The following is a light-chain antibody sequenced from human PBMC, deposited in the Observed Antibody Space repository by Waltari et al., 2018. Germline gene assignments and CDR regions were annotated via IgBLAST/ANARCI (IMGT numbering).Light chain of an antibody. J-gene: IGLJ2*01. V-gene: IGLV2-8*01. Sequence: QSALTQPPSASGSPGQSVTISCTGTSSDVGGYNYVSWYQQHPGKAPKLMIYEVSKRPSGVPDRFSGSKPGNTASLTVSGIQAEDEADYYCSSYAGSNNFVVFGGGTKLTVL. CDR1: SSDVGGYNY. CDR2: EVS. CDR3: SSYAGSNNFVV.